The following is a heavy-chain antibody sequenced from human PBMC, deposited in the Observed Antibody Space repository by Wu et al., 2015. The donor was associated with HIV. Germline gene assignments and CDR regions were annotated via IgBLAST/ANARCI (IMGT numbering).Heavy chain of an antibody. J-gene: IGHJ6*02. CDR1: GDGFTSYA. D-gene: IGHD6-19*01. CDR3: ARNTASVATSLYSLGV. V-gene: IGHV1-69*05. CDR2: INPLFGTT. Sequence: QAQLVQFGSEVKKPGSSVKVTCKASGDGFTSYAVSWVRQAPGQGLEWMGGINPLFGTTKYAQKFQGRVTLTMDEAKTIVYMELSSLRPEDTAVYYCARNTASVATSLYSLGVWGQGTTVTVSS.